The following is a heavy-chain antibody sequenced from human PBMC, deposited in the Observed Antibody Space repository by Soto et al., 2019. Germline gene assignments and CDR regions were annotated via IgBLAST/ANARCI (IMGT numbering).Heavy chain of an antibody. J-gene: IGHJ4*02. V-gene: IGHV1-69*01. Sequence: QVQLVQSGAEVRKPGSSVKVSCKASGGTFSRHAISWVRQAPGQGLAWMGGIIPIFAKANHAQKFQGRVTITADESTSTVYMELSSLRSDDTAVYYCARWWGYDGSDYYYAYWGQGTLVIVSS. CDR1: GGTFSRHA. CDR2: IIPIFAKA. D-gene: IGHD3-22*01. CDR3: ARWWGYDGSDYYYAY.